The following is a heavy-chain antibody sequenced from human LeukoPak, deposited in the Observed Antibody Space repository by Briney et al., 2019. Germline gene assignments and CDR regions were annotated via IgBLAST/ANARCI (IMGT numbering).Heavy chain of an antibody. D-gene: IGHD2-2*01. V-gene: IGHV1-69*01. J-gene: IGHJ4*02. CDR3: ARDPEPPSYCSSTSCAGAWPTHHY. CDR2: IIPIFGTA. CDR1: GGTFSSYA. Sequence: GSSVKVSFKASGGTFSSYAISWVRQAPGQGLEWMGGIIPIFGTASYAQKFQGRVTITADESTSTAYMELSCLRSEDTAVYYCARDPEPPSYCSSTSCAGAWPTHHYWGQGTLVTVSS.